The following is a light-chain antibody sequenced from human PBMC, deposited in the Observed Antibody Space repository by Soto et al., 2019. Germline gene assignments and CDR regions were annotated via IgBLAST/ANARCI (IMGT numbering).Light chain of an antibody. Sequence: DIQMPQSPSTLSASVGDRVTITCRASESISTWLAWYQQKPGKAPNLLIYKASSLESGVPSRFSGSGSGTEFTLTISSLQPDDFATYYCQQYNIYSWTFGQGTKVEIK. CDR2: KAS. J-gene: IGKJ1*01. V-gene: IGKV1-5*03. CDR3: QQYNIYSWT. CDR1: ESISTW.